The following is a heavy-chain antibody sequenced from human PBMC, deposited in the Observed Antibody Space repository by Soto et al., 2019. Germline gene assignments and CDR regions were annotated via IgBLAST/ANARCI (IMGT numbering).Heavy chain of an antibody. Sequence: PSETLSLTCTVSGGSISSYYWSWIRQPPGKGLEWIGYIYYSGSTNYNPSLKSRVTISVDTSKNQFSLKLSSVTAADTAVYYCARISYYFDSSGYNNWFDPWGQATLVTVSS. J-gene: IGHJ5*02. CDR2: IYYSGST. CDR3: ARISYYFDSSGYNNWFDP. D-gene: IGHD3-22*01. CDR1: GGSISSYY. V-gene: IGHV4-59*12.